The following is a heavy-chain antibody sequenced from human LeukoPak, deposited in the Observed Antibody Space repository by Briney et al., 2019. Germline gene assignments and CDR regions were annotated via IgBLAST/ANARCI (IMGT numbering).Heavy chain of an antibody. CDR2: IRSKTYGGTT. J-gene: IGHJ6*02. D-gene: IGHD5-18*01. CDR1: GFTFGDHA. CDR3: TRGPIQQWLCYGMDV. V-gene: IGHV3-49*04. Sequence: GGSLRLSCTASGFTFGDHAMSWVRQAPGKGLEWVGFIRSKTYGGTTEYAASVKGRFTISRDDSKSIAYLQMNSLKTEDTAVYYCTRGPIQQWLCYGMDVWGQGTTVTVSS.